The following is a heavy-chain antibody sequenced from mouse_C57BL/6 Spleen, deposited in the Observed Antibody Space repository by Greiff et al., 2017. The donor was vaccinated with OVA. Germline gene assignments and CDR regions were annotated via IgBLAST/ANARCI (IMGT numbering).Heavy chain of an antibody. V-gene: IGHV1-76*01. CDR3: AREGDYLDY. CDR1: GYTFTDYY. CDR2: IYPGSGNT. J-gene: IGHJ2*01. Sequence: QVQLQQSGAELVRPGASVKLSCKASGYTFTDYYINWVKQRPGQGLEWIARIYPGSGNTYYNEKFKGKATLTAEKSSSNAYMQLSSLTSEDSAVYFCAREGDYLDYWGQGTTLTVSS.